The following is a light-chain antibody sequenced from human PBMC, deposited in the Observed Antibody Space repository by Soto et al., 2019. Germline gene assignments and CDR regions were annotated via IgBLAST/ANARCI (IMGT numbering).Light chain of an antibody. CDR3: QSADSSNSYGV. Sequence: SYELTQPPSLSLSLGQTATITCSGDALPTLYAYWYQQKPGQAPVLVIFKDSERPSGIPERFSGSSSGTTATLTITGVQAEDEADYSCQSADSSNSYGVFGGGTKLTVL. CDR1: ALPTLY. V-gene: IGLV3-25*03. CDR2: KDS. J-gene: IGLJ2*01.